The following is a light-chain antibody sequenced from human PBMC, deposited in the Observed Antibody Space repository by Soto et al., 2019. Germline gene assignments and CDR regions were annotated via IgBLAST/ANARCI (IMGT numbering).Light chain of an antibody. J-gene: IGLJ3*02. CDR2: EGS. V-gene: IGLV2-23*01. CDR1: SSDVGSYNL. Sequence: QSALTQPASVSGSPGQSITLSCTGTSSDVGSYNLVSWYQQHPGKAPKLMIYEGSKRPSGVSNRFSGSKSGNTASLTISGLQAEDEADYYCCSYAGSSTSFGGGTKLTVL. CDR3: CSYAGSSTS.